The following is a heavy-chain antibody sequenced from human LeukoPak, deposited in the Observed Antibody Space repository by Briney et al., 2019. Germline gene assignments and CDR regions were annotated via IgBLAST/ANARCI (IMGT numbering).Heavy chain of an antibody. D-gene: IGHD3-9*01. V-gene: IGHV1-18*04. Sequence: ASVKVSCKASGYTFTSYYMHWVRQAPGQGLEWMGWISAYNGNTNYAQKLQGRVTMTTDTSTSTAYMELRSLRSDDTAVYYCARDYDILTGYFDAFDIWGQGTMVTVSS. CDR2: ISAYNGNT. CDR3: ARDYDILTGYFDAFDI. CDR1: GYTFTSYY. J-gene: IGHJ3*02.